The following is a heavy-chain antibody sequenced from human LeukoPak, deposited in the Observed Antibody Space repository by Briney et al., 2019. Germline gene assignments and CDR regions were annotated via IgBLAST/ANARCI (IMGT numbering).Heavy chain of an antibody. J-gene: IGHJ4*02. V-gene: IGHV3-64*01. CDR3: ARAFEGYDSSGYYVYYFDY. CDR1: GFTFSSYA. Sequence: GGSLRLSCAASGFTFSSYAMHWVRQAPGKGLEYVSAVSSNGGSTDYANSVKGRFTISRDNSKNTLYLQMGSLRAEDMAVYYCARAFEGYDSSGYYVYYFDYWGQGTLVTVSS. CDR2: VSSNGGST. D-gene: IGHD3-22*01.